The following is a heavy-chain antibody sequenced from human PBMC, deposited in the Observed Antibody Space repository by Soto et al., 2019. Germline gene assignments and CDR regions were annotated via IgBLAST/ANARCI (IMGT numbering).Heavy chain of an antibody. J-gene: IGHJ4*02. CDR3: ARDGYYFDY. CDR1: GGSISSYY. Sequence: SETLSLTCTVSGGSISSYYWSWIRQPPGKGLEWIGYIYYSGSTNYNPSLKSRVTISVDTSKNQFSLKLSSVTAADTAVYYCARDGYYFDYWGQGTLVTVSS. V-gene: IGHV4-59*01. CDR2: IYYSGST.